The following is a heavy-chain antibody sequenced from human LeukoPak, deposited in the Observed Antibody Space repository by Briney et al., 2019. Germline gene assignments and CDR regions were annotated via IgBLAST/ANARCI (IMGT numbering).Heavy chain of an antibody. V-gene: IGHV1-69*01. CDR1: GGTFSRHA. Sequence: ASVKASCKASGGTFSRHAISWVRQAPGQGLEWMGGIIPIFGTANYAQKFQGRVTITADESTSTAYMELSSLRSEDTAVYYCARQWLPNNWFDPWGQGTLVTVSS. J-gene: IGHJ5*02. D-gene: IGHD6-19*01. CDR2: IIPIFGTA. CDR3: ARQWLPNNWFDP.